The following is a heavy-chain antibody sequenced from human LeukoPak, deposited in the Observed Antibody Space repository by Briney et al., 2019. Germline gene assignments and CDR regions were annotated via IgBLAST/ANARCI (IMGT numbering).Heavy chain of an antibody. CDR3: ARGRGGWNFDY. D-gene: IGHD6-19*01. CDR1: GGSFSGYY. Sequence: PSETLSLTCAVYGGSFSGYYWSWIRQPPGKGLEWIGEINHSGSTNYNPSLKSRVTISVDTSKNQFSLKLSSVTAADTAVYYCARGRGGWNFDYWGQGTLVTVSS. CDR2: INHSGST. J-gene: IGHJ4*02. V-gene: IGHV4-34*01.